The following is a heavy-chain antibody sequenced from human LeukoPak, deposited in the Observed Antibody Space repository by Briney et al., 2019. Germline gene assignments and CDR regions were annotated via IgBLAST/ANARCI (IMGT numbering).Heavy chain of an antibody. J-gene: IGHJ4*02. CDR2: LNPNSGGT. D-gene: IGHD1-26*01. CDR3: ARDQGGNYDKFDN. Sequence: ASVKVSCKASGYTFTGYYIHWVRQAPGQGLEWMAWLNPNSGGTTYAQKFQGRVTVTRDTSISTAYMELTSLRSDDTAVYYCARDQGGNYDKFDNWGQGTLVTVSS. V-gene: IGHV1-2*02. CDR1: GYTFTGYY.